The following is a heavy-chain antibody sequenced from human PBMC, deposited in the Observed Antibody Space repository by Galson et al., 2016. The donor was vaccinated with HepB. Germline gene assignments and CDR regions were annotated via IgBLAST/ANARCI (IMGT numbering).Heavy chain of an antibody. D-gene: IGHD3-10*01. Sequence: SETLSLTCNVSGGSVSNDDYYWSWVRQPPGKRLEWIGYIYYSGSTNYNPSLKSRVTMSVHTSNHQFSRTLRSVTAADTAVYYCARGRHHGSGDGVDPGSQGTLVIVSS. CDR3: ARGRHHGSGDGVDP. J-gene: IGHJ5*02. CDR2: IYYSGST. V-gene: IGHV4-61*08. CDR1: GGSVSNDDYY.